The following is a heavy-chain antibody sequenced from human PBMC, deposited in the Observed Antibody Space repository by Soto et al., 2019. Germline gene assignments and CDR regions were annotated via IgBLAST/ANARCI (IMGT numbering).Heavy chain of an antibody. CDR2: IYYSGST. Sequence: PSETLSLTCTVSGGSISSYYWSWIRQPPGKGLEWIGYIYYSGSTNYNPSLKSRVTISVDTSKNQFSLKLSSVTAADTAVYYCARHGTIAVAGTGYYYYYGMDVWGQGTTVTVSS. V-gene: IGHV4-59*08. D-gene: IGHD6-19*01. J-gene: IGHJ6*02. CDR3: ARHGTIAVAGTGYYYYYGMDV. CDR1: GGSISSYY.